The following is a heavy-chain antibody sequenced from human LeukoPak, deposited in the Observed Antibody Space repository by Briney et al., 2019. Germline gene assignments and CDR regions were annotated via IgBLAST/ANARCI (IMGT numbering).Heavy chain of an antibody. D-gene: IGHD2-2*02. V-gene: IGHV4-39*01. CDR3: ARVGYCSSTSCYTFDY. J-gene: IGHJ4*02. CDR2: IYYSGST. Sequence: PSETLSLTCTVSGGSISSSSYYWGWIRQPPGKGLEWIGSIYYSGSTYYNPSLKSRVTISVDTSKNQFSLKLSSVTAADTAVYYCARVGYCSSTSCYTFDYWGQGTLVTVSS. CDR1: GGSISSSSYY.